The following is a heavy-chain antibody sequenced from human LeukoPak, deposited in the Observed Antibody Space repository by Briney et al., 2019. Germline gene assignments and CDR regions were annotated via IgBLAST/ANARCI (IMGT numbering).Heavy chain of an antibody. V-gene: IGHV3-23*01. D-gene: IGHD2-8*01. J-gene: IGHJ4*02. CDR2: ISGSGAGT. CDR3: AKMVREFYTISYYFDY. Sequence: GGSLRLSCAVSGFTFSSYAMNWVRQAPGKGLEWVSGISGSGAGTYYADSVKGRFTISRDNSKNTLYLQMNSLRAEDTAVYYCAKMVREFYTISYYFDYWGQGTLVAVSS. CDR1: GFTFSSYA.